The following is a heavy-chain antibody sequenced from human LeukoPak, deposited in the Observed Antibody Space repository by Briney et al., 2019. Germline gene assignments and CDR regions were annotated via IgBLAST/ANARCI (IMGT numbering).Heavy chain of an antibody. D-gene: IGHD1-20*01. Sequence: PSETLSLTCAVYGGSFSDYWSWIRQPPGKGLEWIGDINHSGSDNYNPSLKSRVTISVDKSVRQFFLKISPVIVADTAIYYCARERASNNFNNWLDPWGPGTLVTVSS. J-gene: IGHJ5*02. CDR2: INHSGSD. CDR3: ARERASNNFNNWLDP. V-gene: IGHV4-34*01. CDR1: GGSFSDY.